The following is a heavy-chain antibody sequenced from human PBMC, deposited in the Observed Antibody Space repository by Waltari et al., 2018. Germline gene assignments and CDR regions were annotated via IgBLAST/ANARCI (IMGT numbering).Heavy chain of an antibody. V-gene: IGHV3-7*01. D-gene: IGHD6-13*01. CDR2: IKQDGSEK. CDR1: GFTFSSYW. CDR3: ARDSQVAAASTGY. J-gene: IGHJ4*02. Sequence: EVQLVESGGGLVQPGGSLRLSCAASGFTFSSYWMSWVRQAPGKGLEWVANIKQDGSEKYYGDSVKGRFTISRDNAKNSLYLQMNSLRAEDTAVYYCARDSQVAAASTGYWGQGTLVTVSS.